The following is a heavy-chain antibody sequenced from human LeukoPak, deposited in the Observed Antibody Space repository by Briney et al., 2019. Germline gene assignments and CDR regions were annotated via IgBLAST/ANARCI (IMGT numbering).Heavy chain of an antibody. CDR1: GFTFSNFC. D-gene: IGHD2-21*02. CDR2: INSAGSST. Sequence: PGGSLRLFCAASGFTFSNFCMHWARQARGKGLVWVSRINSAGSSTTYADSVKSRFTNSRDNAKNTLYLQMSSLRAGDTAMFYCARAPVQYCGGDCDAFDIWGQGTMVTVSS. CDR3: ARAPVQYCGGDCDAFDI. J-gene: IGHJ3*02. V-gene: IGHV3-74*03.